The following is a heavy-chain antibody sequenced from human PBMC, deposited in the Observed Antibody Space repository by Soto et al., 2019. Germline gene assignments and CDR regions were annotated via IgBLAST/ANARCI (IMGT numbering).Heavy chain of an antibody. CDR3: ARGHEGIVATP. CDR2: VKDGGST. D-gene: IGHD5-12*01. V-gene: IGHV4-34*01. J-gene: IGHJ5*02. Sequence: QVQLQQWGAGLLKPSETLSLTCTVNGGSLTGYYWSWIRQPPGKGLEWIGEVKDGGSTNYSPSLRGXXAXSXXTSKSHCSLRLNSVTAADTAVYFCARGHEGIVATPWDQGALVTVSS. CDR1: GGSLTGYY.